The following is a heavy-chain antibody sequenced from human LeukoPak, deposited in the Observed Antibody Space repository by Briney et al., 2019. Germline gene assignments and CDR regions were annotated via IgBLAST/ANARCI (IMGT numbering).Heavy chain of an antibody. V-gene: IGHV4-59*01. Sequence: SETLSLTCTVSGGSISSYYWSWIRQPPGKGLEGIGYIIYSGSTNYNPSLKSRVTISVDTSKNQFSLKLSSVTAADTAVYYCARDGASSWYRYFDYWGQGTLVTVSS. D-gene: IGHD6-13*01. CDR3: ARDGASSWYRYFDY. CDR2: IIYSGST. J-gene: IGHJ4*02. CDR1: GGSISSYY.